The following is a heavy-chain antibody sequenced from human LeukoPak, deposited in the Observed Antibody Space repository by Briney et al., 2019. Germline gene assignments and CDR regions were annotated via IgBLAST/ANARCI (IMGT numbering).Heavy chain of an antibody. Sequence: GSLRLSCAASGFTFSSYSMNWVRQAPGKGLEWVSSISSSSSYIYYADSVKGRFTISRDNAKNSLYLQMNSLRAEDTAVYYCARDPSRHSSWYPDYYYMDVWGKGTTVTVSS. CDR2: ISSSSSYI. CDR1: GFTFSSYS. CDR3: ARDPSRHSSWYPDYYYMDV. V-gene: IGHV3-21*01. D-gene: IGHD6-13*01. J-gene: IGHJ6*03.